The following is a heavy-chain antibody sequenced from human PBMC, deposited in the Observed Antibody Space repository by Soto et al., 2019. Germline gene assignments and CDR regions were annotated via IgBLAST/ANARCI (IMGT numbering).Heavy chain of an antibody. D-gene: IGHD3-9*01. CDR1: GFTFSNYN. CDR2: ISTRSHYI. Sequence: LRLSCAASGFTFSNYNMNWVRQAPGKGLEWVASISTRSHYIYYADSLKGRFTISRDNAKNSVDLQISSLRAEDTAVYYCARDSSTGYYLSDFDYWGQGTLVTVSS. V-gene: IGHV3-21*01. J-gene: IGHJ4*02. CDR3: ARDSSTGYYLSDFDY.